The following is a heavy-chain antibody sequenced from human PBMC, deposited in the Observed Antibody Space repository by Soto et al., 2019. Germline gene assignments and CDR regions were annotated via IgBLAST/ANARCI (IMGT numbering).Heavy chain of an antibody. CDR2: ISSSSSTI. Sequence: GGSLRLSCAASGFTFSSYSMNWVRQAPGKGLEWVSYISSSSSTIYYADSVKGRFTISRDNAKNSLYLQMNSLRAEDTAVYYCAREDSSSWLNWFDPWGQGTLVTVSS. V-gene: IGHV3-48*01. CDR1: GFTFSSYS. J-gene: IGHJ5*02. D-gene: IGHD6-13*01. CDR3: AREDSSSWLNWFDP.